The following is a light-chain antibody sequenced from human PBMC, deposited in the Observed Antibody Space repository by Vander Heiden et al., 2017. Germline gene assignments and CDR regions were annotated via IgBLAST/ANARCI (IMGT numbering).Light chain of an antibody. CDR3: QVWDSTSGHVV. CDR2: DDN. V-gene: IGLV3-21*02. J-gene: IGLJ2*01. CDR1: NIGSKS. Sequence: SYVLTQPPSVSVAPGQTARITCGGDNIGSKSLHWYQQKPGQAPVLVVHDDNFRPSGIPERVSGSKSGNTATLIINRVEAGDEADYYCQVWDSTSGHVVFGGGTKLTVL.